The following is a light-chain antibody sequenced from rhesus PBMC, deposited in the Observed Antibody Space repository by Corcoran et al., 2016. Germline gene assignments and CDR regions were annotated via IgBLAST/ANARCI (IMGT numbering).Light chain of an antibody. Sequence: EIVMTQSPATLSLSPGERATLSCRASQSVSSSLAWSQQKPEQAPRLLIYGASSRATGIPDRFSGSGSGTDFTRTISSLEPEDVAVDYCLQHSNWPRTFGQGTKVEIK. CDR3: LQHSNWPRT. CDR2: GAS. CDR1: QSVSSS. V-gene: IGKV3-24*01. J-gene: IGKJ1*01.